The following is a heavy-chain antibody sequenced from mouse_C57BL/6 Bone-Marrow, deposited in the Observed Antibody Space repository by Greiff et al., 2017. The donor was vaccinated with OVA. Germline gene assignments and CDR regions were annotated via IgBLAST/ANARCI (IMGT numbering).Heavy chain of an antibody. J-gene: IGHJ4*01. Sequence: EVQLQQSGPGLVKPSQSLSLTCSVTGYSITSGYYWNWIRQFPGNKLEWMGYISYDGSNNYNPSLKNRISITRDTSKNQFFLKLNSVTTEDTATYYCAREGPSYYSNYGAMDYWGQGTSVTVSS. CDR2: ISYDGSN. V-gene: IGHV3-6*01. D-gene: IGHD2-5*01. CDR1: GYSITSGYY. CDR3: AREGPSYYSNYGAMDY.